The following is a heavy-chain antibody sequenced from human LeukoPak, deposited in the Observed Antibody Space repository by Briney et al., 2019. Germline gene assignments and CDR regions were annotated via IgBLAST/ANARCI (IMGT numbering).Heavy chain of an antibody. J-gene: IGHJ6*04. CDR1: GFTVSSNY. Sequence: GGSLRLSCAASGFTVSSNYMSWVRQAPGKGLEWVSVIYSGGSTYYADSVKGRFTISRHNSKNTLYLQMNSLRAEDTAVYYCARASRTRPRNNYYDSSGSFYYGMDVWGKGTTVTVSS. CDR3: ARASRTRPRNNYYDSSGSFYYGMDV. CDR2: IYSGGST. D-gene: IGHD3-22*01. V-gene: IGHV3-53*04.